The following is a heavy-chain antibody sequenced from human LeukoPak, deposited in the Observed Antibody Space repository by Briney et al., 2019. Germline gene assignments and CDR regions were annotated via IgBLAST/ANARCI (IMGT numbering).Heavy chain of an antibody. J-gene: IGHJ6*04. V-gene: IGHV4-61*09. CDR2: FYSSTRT. CDR1: GDSLTSGSRY. Sequence: SETLSLTCTVSGDSLTSGSRYWSWIRQPAGKGLEWIGHFYSSTRTTYNPSLKSRVTISGDTAKNQFSLKLDSVTAADRAVYFCARCMSELDYGDYAYYYHMDVWGKGTTVTVSS. CDR3: ARCMSELDYGDYAYYYHMDV. D-gene: IGHD4-17*01.